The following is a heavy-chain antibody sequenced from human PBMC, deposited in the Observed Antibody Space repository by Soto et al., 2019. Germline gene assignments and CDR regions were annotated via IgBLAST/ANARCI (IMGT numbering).Heavy chain of an antibody. CDR3: ARSSSSRRITIFGVVNGKDMDV. D-gene: IGHD3-3*01. V-gene: IGHV4-59*08. Sequence: QVQLQESGPGLVKPSETLSLTCTVSGGSISSYYWSWIRQPPGKGLEWIGYIYYSGSTNYNPSLKSRVTISVDTSKNQFSLKLSSVTAADTAVYYCARSSSSRRITIFGVVNGKDMDVWGKGTTVTVSS. J-gene: IGHJ6*03. CDR1: GGSISSYY. CDR2: IYYSGST.